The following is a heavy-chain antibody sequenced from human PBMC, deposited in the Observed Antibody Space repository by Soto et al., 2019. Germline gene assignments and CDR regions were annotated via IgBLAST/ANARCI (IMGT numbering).Heavy chain of an antibody. Sequence: PGGSLRLSCAASGFTFSSYSMNWVRQAPGKGLEWVSYISSSSSTIYYADSVKGRFTISRDNAKNSLYLQMNSLRAEDTAVYYCSREGPLLLGANLRYFDFWGQGTRVTVSS. CDR2: ISSSSSTI. J-gene: IGHJ4*02. D-gene: IGHD1-26*01. CDR1: GFTFSSYS. V-gene: IGHV3-48*01. CDR3: SREGPLLLGANLRYFDF.